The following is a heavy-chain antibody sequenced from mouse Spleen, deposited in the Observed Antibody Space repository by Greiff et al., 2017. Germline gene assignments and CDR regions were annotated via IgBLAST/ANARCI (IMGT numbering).Heavy chain of an antibody. CDR2: INPSTGGT. J-gene: IGHJ2*01. Sequence: EVQLQQSGPELVKPGASVKISCKASGYSFTGYYMNWVKQSPEKSLEWIGEINPSTGGTTYNQKFKAKATLTVDKSSSTAYMQLKSLTSEDSAVYYCARGGENWGQGTTLTVSS. V-gene: IGHV1-42*01. CDR3: ARGGEN. CDR1: GYSFTGYY.